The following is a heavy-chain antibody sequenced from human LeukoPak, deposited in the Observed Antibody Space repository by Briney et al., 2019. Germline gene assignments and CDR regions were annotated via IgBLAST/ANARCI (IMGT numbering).Heavy chain of an antibody. CDR2: ISSSSTDI. V-gene: IGHV3-21*01. CDR1: GFTFSTYS. J-gene: IGHJ4*02. D-gene: IGHD5-18*01. Sequence: KAGGSLRLSCAASGFTFSTYSMNWVRQAPGKGLEWVSSISSSSTDIYYGDSVKGRFAISRDNAKNSLYLQMNSLRTEDTAVYYCATSRGSTYGYRALEIPPSPVDWGQGTLVTVSS. CDR3: ATSRGSTYGYRALEIPPSPVD.